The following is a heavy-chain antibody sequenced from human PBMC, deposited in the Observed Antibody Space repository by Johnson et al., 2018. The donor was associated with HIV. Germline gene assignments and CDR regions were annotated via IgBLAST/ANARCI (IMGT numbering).Heavy chain of an antibody. D-gene: IGHD6-6*01. CDR1: GFTFSSYA. V-gene: IGHV3-30-3*01. J-gene: IGHJ3*02. Sequence: VQLVESGGDVVQPGRSLRLSCAASGFTFSSYAMHWVRQAPGKGLEWVAVISYDGSNKYYADSVKGRFTISRDNSKNSLYLHMNSLRAEDAAGYYCARSGAVSIAARGDAFYSWGQGTMVTVSS. CDR3: ARSGAVSIAARGDAFYS. CDR2: ISYDGSNK.